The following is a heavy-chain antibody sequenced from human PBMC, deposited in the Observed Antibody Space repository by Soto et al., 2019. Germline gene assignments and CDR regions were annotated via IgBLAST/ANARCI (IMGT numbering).Heavy chain of an antibody. CDR2: IYYSGST. Sequence: SETLPLTCTVSGGSIGSYYGSWIRQPPGKGLEWIGYIYYSGSTNYNPSLKSRVTISVDTSKNQFSLKLSSVTAADTAVYYCARQVITSHPNWFDPWGQGTLVTVSS. CDR1: GGSIGSYY. J-gene: IGHJ5*02. V-gene: IGHV4-59*01. CDR3: ARQVITSHPNWFDP. D-gene: IGHD1-20*01.